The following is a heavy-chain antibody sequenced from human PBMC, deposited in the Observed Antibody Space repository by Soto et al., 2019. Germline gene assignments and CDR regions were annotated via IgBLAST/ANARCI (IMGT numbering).Heavy chain of an antibody. CDR3: ARGYCSFTSCPFDF. CDR2: ISTYNGDT. V-gene: IGHV1-18*01. Sequence: ASVKVSCKASGYTLNILGISWVRQVPGQGLEWMGWISTYNGDTNYAQHLQGRVTMTTDTSTSTAYMELRSLRSDDTAVYYCARGYCSFTSCPFDFWGQGALVTVSS. CDR1: GYTLNILG. J-gene: IGHJ4*02. D-gene: IGHD2-2*01.